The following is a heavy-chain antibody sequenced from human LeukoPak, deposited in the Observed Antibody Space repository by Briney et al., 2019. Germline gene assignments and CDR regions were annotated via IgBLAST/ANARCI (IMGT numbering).Heavy chain of an antibody. CDR3: ARDRSTMVRGALFSGYYMDV. D-gene: IGHD3-10*01. CDR1: GYTFTGYY. CDR2: INPNSGGT. Sequence: GASVKVSCKASGYTFTGYYMHWVRQAPGQGLEWMGWINPNSGGTNYAQKFQGRVTMTRDTSISTAYMELSRLRSDDTAVYYCARDRSTMVRGALFSGYYMDVWGKGTTVTISS. V-gene: IGHV1-2*02. J-gene: IGHJ6*03.